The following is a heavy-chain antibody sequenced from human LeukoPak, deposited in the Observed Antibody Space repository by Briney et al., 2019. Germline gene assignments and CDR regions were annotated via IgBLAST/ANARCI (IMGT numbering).Heavy chain of an antibody. Sequence: PSETLSLTCAVYGGSFGVSYWSWIRQSPGKGLEWIGEIDHSGSTNFNPSLKSRVTISVDTSKNQFSLKLSSVTAADTAVYYCARERIAVAGLVNWGQGTLVTVSS. CDR3: ARERIAVAGLVN. CDR1: GGSFGVSY. CDR2: IDHSGST. D-gene: IGHD6-19*01. V-gene: IGHV4-34*01. J-gene: IGHJ4*02.